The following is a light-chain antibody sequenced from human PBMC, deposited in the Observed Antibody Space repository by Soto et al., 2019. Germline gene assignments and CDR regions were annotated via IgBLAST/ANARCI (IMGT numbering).Light chain of an antibody. CDR3: QQRSNWPQEVT. CDR1: QTIGSY. V-gene: IGKV3-11*01. J-gene: IGKJ5*01. Sequence: DILITQSPATLSLSSGERVTLTCRASQTIGSYLAWYQQKPSKAPRLLIYDASNRATGIPAGFSGSGSRTVFTPTIRSLDPEDFADYYCQQRSNWPQEVTFGQGTRLEIK. CDR2: DAS.